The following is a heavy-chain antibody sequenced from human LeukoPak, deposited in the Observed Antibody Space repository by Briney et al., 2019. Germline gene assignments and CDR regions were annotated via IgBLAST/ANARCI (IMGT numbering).Heavy chain of an antibody. CDR1: GGSISSNY. CDR2: FCYSGST. D-gene: IGHD6-13*01. J-gene: IGHJ4*02. CDR3: ARHAAQQLTPNDY. Sequence: SETLCLTCTVSGGSISSNYWSWFRQPPGKGLEWIGYFCYSGSTNYNPSLKSRVTISVDTSKNQFSLKLNSVTAADTAVYYCARHAAQQLTPNDYWGQGTLVSASS. V-gene: IGHV4-59*08.